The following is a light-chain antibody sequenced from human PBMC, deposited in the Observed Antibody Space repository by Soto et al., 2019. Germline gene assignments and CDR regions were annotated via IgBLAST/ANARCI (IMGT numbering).Light chain of an antibody. Sequence: QSALTQPASVSGSPGQSITISCTGTNSDVGGYDYVSWYQQHPGKAPKLMIYEVSHRPSGVSNRFSGSRSGNTASLTISGLQGEDGADYYCSSYTGSTTLGVFGGGTKLTVL. V-gene: IGLV2-14*01. CDR2: EVS. CDR1: NSDVGGYDY. J-gene: IGLJ3*02. CDR3: SSYTGSTTLGV.